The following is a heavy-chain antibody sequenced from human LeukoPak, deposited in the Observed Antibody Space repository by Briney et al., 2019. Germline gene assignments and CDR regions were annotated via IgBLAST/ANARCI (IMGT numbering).Heavy chain of an antibody. V-gene: IGHV3-20*01. CDR2: INWNGGST. J-gene: IGHJ5*02. D-gene: IGHD2-15*01. CDR3: ARGGYCSGGSCDWFDP. Sequence: GGSRRLSCAASGFTFDDYGMSWVRQAPGRGLEWVSGINWNGGSTGYADSVKGRFTISRDNAKNSLYLQMNSLRAEDTALYHCARGGYCSGGSCDWFDPWGQGTLVTVSS. CDR1: GFTFDDYG.